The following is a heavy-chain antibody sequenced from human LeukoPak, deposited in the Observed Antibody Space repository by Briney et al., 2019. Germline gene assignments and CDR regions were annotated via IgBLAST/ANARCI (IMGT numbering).Heavy chain of an antibody. CDR1: GFTFSSYS. CDR2: IKQDGSEK. Sequence: TGGSLRLSCAASGFTFSSYSMNWVRQAPGKGLEWVANIKQDGSEKYYVDSVKGRFTISRDNAKNSLYLQMNSLRAEDTAVYYCARVEIVGATDWFDPWGQGTLVTVSS. CDR3: ARVEIVGATDWFDP. V-gene: IGHV3-7*01. D-gene: IGHD1-26*01. J-gene: IGHJ5*02.